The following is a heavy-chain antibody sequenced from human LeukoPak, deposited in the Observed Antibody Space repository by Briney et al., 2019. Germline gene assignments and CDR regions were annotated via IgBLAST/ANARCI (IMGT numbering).Heavy chain of an antibody. CDR1: GYTFTSYG. D-gene: IGHD3-22*01. CDR3: ARDLPGITMIVVVITYYYGMDV. CDR2: ISAYNGNT. J-gene: IGHJ6*02. V-gene: IGHV1-18*01. Sequence: ASVKVSCKASGYTFTSYGISWVRQAPGQGLEWMGWISAYNGNTNYAQKLQGRVTMTTDTSTSTAYMELGSLRSDDTAVYYCARDLPGITMIVVVITYYYGMDVWGQGTTVTVSS.